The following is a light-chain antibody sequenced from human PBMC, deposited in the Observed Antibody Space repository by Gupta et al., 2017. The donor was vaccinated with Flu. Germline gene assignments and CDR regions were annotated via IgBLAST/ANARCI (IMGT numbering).Light chain of an antibody. V-gene: IGLV1-44*01. Sequence: QSVLAQPPAASGTPGQRVTISCSGSSSNIGNNAVNWYQQVPGTAPKLLIYGSNQRPSGVPDRFSCSKSGTSASLAISGLQSEDEADYYCAAWDDGLNDRCVFGTGTTVTAL. CDR1: SSNIGNNA. J-gene: IGLJ1*01. CDR3: AAWDDGLNDRCV. CDR2: GSN.